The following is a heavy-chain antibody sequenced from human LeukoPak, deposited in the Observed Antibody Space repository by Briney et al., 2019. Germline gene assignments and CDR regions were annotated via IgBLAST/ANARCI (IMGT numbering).Heavy chain of an antibody. J-gene: IGHJ4*02. D-gene: IGHD3-10*01. CDR2: ISYDGSNK. Sequence: PGGSLRLSRAASGFTFSSYAMHWVRQAPGKGLEWVAVISYDGSNKYYADSVKGRFTISRDNSKNTLYLQMDSLRAEDTAVYYCAKHPKVLWFGDTSLNYFDYWGQGTLVTVSS. CDR1: GFTFSSYA. V-gene: IGHV3-30-3*02. CDR3: AKHPKVLWFGDTSLNYFDY.